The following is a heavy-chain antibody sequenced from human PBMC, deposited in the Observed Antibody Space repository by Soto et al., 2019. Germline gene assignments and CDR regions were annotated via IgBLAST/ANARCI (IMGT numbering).Heavy chain of an antibody. D-gene: IGHD2-2*01. V-gene: IGHV1-3*01. Sequence: GASVTVSSDSIGYGISSCAGQWMHQNHGQSLEWMGWINPGNGDTQYSRNFQGKVTMTSDTPASTAYMELSSLRSEDTAVYYCTRDPLYCHATAACSASYNCFDPWGQGTLVTVSS. CDR3: TRDPLYCHATAACSASYNCFDP. J-gene: IGHJ5*02. CDR2: INPGNGDT. CDR1: GYGISSCA.